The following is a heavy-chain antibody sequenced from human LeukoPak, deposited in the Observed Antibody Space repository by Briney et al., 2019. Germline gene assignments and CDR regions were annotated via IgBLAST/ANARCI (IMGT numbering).Heavy chain of an antibody. J-gene: IGHJ4*02. CDR3: ARTAGIAVAQISFDY. V-gene: IGHV1-18*01. D-gene: IGHD6-19*01. CDR2: ISAYNGNT. CDR1: GGTFSSYA. Sequence: ASVKVSCKASGGTFSSYAISWVRQAPGQGLEWMGWISAYNGNTNYAQKLQGRVTMTTDTSTSTAYMELSSLRSEDTAVYYCARTAGIAVAQISFDYWGQGTLVTVSS.